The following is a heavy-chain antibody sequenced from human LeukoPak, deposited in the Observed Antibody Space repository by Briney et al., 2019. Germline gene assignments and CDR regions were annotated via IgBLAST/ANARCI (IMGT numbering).Heavy chain of an antibody. D-gene: IGHD3-22*01. CDR1: GFTFNTYS. V-gene: IGHV3-23*01. CDR3: AKPVYYDSSGYAGSTHPPADN. Sequence: QSGGSLRLSCAGSGFTFNTYSMTWVRQAPGKGLEWVSVIGASGGTTYYADSVKGRFTISRDNSKNTLYLQMNSLRAEDTAVYYCAKPVYYDSSGYAGSTHPPADNWGQGTLVTVSS. J-gene: IGHJ4*02. CDR2: IGASGGTT.